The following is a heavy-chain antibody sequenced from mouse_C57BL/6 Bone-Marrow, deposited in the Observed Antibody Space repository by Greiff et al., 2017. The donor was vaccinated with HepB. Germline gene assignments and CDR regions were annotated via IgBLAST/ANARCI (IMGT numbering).Heavy chain of an antibody. CDR1: GFTFTSYW. J-gene: IGHJ4*01. D-gene: IGHD2-12*01. Sequence: VQLQQSGAGLAKPGASVKLSCTASGFTFTSYWMHWVRQRPGKGLEWIGYINPGSSYTKYNQTFKDKATLTADNSSSTAYMQMSILTYEDSAVYYCAIWYCYYVGSMDYWGQGTSVTVSS. CDR2: INPGSSYT. CDR3: AIWYCYYVGSMDY. V-gene: IGHV1-7*01.